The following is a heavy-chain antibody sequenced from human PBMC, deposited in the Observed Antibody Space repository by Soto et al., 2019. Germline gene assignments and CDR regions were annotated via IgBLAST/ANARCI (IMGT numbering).Heavy chain of an antibody. V-gene: IGHV1-3*01. CDR2: INAGNGNT. Sequence: QVQLVQSGAEVKKPGASVKVSCKASGYTFTSYAMHWVRQAPGQRLEWMGWINAGNGNTKYSQKCPGRVTITRDTSASTAYMELSGLRSEDTAVYSCARDLGFGLSDYWGQGTLVTVSS. J-gene: IGHJ4*02. D-gene: IGHD3-10*01. CDR3: ARDLGFGLSDY. CDR1: GYTFTSYA.